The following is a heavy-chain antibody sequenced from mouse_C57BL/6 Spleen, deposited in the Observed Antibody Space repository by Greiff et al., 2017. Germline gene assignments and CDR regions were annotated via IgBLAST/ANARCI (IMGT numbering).Heavy chain of an antibody. Sequence: VQLVESGPELVKPGASVKISCKASGYAFSSSWMNWVKQRPGKGLEWIGRIYPGDGDTNYNGKFKGKATLTADKSSSTAYMQLSSLTSEDSAVYFCARRTVVAPYYAMDYWGQGTSVTVSS. CDR1: GYAFSSSW. CDR2: IYPGDGDT. CDR3: ARRTVVAPYYAMDY. D-gene: IGHD1-1*01. J-gene: IGHJ4*01. V-gene: IGHV1-82*01.